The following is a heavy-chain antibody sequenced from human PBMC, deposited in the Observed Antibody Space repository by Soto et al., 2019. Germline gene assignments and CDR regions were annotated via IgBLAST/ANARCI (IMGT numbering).Heavy chain of an antibody. J-gene: IGHJ4*02. V-gene: IGHV3-30*18. CDR2: ISFDGSNK. Sequence: QVQLVESGGGVVQPGRSLRLSCAASGFSFSYYGMHWVRQAPGKGLEWVTVISFDGSNKYYADSVKGLFTITRDNSKNTLYLPMNSLRAEDTAVYYCEKASAQWELPCFDYWGQGTLVTVSS. CDR3: EKASAQWELPCFDY. CDR1: GFSFSYYG. D-gene: IGHD1-26*01.